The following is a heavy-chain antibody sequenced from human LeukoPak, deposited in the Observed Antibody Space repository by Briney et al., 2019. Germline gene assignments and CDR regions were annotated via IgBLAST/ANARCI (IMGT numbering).Heavy chain of an antibody. D-gene: IGHD1-26*01. Sequence: GASVKVSCKASGYTFTSYYMHWVRQAPGQGLEWMGIINPSGGSTSYAQKFQGRVTMTRDTSTSTVYMELSSLRSEDTAVYYCARSPYSGSYDGDFDYWGQGTLVTVSS. V-gene: IGHV1-46*01. J-gene: IGHJ4*02. CDR2: INPSGGST. CDR1: GYTFTSYY. CDR3: ARSPYSGSYDGDFDY.